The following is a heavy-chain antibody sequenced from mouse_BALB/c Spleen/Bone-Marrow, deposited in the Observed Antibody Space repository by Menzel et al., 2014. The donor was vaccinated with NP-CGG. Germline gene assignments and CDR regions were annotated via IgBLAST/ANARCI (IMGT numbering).Heavy chain of an antibody. CDR1: GFNIXDYY. Sequence: VQLQQSGAEIVRPGALVKLSCEASGFNIXDYYMQWVKQSPEQGLEWIGWIDPENGNTIYDPKFRGKASITADTSSNTAYLQLSSLTSEDTAVYYCARGDGYAMDYWGQGTSVTVSS. CDR3: ARGDGYAMDY. V-gene: IGHV14-1*02. CDR2: IDPENGNT. J-gene: IGHJ4*01.